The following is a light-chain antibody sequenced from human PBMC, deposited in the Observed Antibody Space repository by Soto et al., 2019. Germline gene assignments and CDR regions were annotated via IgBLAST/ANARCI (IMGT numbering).Light chain of an antibody. Sequence: DIQMTQSPSTLSASVGDRVTITCRASQSISSWLAWYQHKPGEAPKLLISQASILESGVPPRFSGSGSGTEFTLTITSLQPEDFTTYFCQQYTTYWTFGQGTKVDNK. CDR3: QQYTTYWT. CDR1: QSISSW. CDR2: QAS. J-gene: IGKJ1*01. V-gene: IGKV1-5*03.